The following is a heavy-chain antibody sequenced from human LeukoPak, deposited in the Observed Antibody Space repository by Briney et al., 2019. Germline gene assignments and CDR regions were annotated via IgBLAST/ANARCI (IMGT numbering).Heavy chain of an antibody. CDR3: ARELGPTQDRRNWFDP. D-gene: IGHD2-15*01. V-gene: IGHV1-69*13. CDR2: IIPIFGTA. Sequence: GASVKVSCKASGGTFSSYAISWVRQAPGQGLEWMGGIIPIFGTANYAQKFQGRVTITADESTSTAYMELSSLRSEDTAVYYCARELGPTQDRRNWFDPWSQGTLVTVSS. CDR1: GGTFSSYA. J-gene: IGHJ5*02.